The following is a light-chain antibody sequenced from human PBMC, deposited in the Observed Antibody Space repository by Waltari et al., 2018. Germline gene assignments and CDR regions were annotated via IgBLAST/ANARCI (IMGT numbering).Light chain of an antibody. CDR2: DTP. J-gene: IGKJ4*02. Sequence: EIVLTQSPGTLSLSPGEGATLSCRASQYVNIRYLAWYQQKPGQAPRLLIYDTPTRAAGIPDRFSGSGSGRDFTLTISRLEPEDFAVYYCQQDDTLPRVTFGGGTKVEIK. CDR3: QQDDTLPRVT. CDR1: QYVNIRY. V-gene: IGKV3-20*01.